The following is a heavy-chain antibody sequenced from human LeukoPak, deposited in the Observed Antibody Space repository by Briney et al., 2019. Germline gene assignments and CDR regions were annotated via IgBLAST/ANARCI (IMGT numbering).Heavy chain of an antibody. Sequence: SETLSLTCTVSGGSISSYHWSWIRQPPGKGLEWIGYIYYSGSTNYNPSLKSRVTISVDTSKNQFSLKLSSVTAADTAVYYCAGTAMVLDFDYWGQGTLVTVSS. J-gene: IGHJ4*02. CDR2: IYYSGST. CDR3: AGTAMVLDFDY. CDR1: GGSISSYH. V-gene: IGHV4-59*01. D-gene: IGHD5-18*01.